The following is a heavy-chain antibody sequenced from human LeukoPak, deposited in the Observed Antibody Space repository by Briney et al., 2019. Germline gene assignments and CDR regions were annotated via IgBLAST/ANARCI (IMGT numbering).Heavy chain of an antibody. CDR3: ARGSYYDSSGYYYGPRYYFDC. Sequence: SETLSLTCTVSGGSISSGGYYWSWIRQHPGKGLEWIGYIYYSGSTYYNPSLKSRVTISVDTSKNQFSLKLSSVTAADTAVYYCARGSYYDSSGYYYGPRYYFDCWGQGTLVTVSS. V-gene: IGHV4-31*03. CDR2: IYYSGST. D-gene: IGHD3-22*01. CDR1: GGSISSGGYY. J-gene: IGHJ4*02.